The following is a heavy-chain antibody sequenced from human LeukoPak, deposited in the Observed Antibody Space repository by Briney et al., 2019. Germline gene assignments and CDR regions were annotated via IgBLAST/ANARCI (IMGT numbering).Heavy chain of an antibody. CDR3: ARGIWEGADTAMVLAGYFRISSLIVGMDV. V-gene: IGHV3-64*01. J-gene: IGHJ6*04. D-gene: IGHD5-18*01. CDR2: ISSNGGST. Sequence: QSGGSLRLSCAASGFTFSSYAMHWVRQAPGKGLEYVSAISSNGGSTYYANSVKGRFTISRDNSKNTLYLQMGSLRAEDMAVYYCARGIWEGADTAMVLAGYFRISSLIVGMDVWGKGTTVTVSS. CDR1: GFTFSSYA.